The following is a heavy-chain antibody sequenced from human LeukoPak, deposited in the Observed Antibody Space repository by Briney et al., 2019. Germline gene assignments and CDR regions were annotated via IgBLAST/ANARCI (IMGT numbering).Heavy chain of an antibody. CDR1: GFTFSSYW. CDR3: ARSYSRWDQRFDY. Sequence: PGGSLRLSCAASGFTFSSYWMSWVRQAPGKGLEWVANIKQDGSEKYYVDSVKGRFTISRDNAKNSLYLQMNSLRAEDTAVYYCARSYSRWDQRFDYWGQGTLVTVSS. D-gene: IGHD4-11*01. V-gene: IGHV3-7*01. J-gene: IGHJ4*02. CDR2: IKQDGSEK.